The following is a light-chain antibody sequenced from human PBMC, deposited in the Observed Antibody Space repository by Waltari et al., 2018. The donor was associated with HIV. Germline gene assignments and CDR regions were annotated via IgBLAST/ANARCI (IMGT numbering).Light chain of an antibody. V-gene: IGKV3-11*01. CDR2: DAS. CDR3: QQRSHWPLT. J-gene: IGKJ4*01. CDR1: QSVSDF. Sequence: ETVLTQSPARLSLSPGERATLSCRANQSVSDFLAWYRQTPGQPPRLLIYDASTRATGTPARFSGSGSGIDFTLTISSLEPEDFAVYYCQQRSHWPLTFGGGTKVEMK.